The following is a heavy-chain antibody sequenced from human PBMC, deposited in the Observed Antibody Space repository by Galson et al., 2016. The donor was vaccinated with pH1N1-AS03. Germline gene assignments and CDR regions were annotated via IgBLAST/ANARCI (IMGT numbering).Heavy chain of an antibody. J-gene: IGHJ4*02. CDR3: ARALDYKYRGDLGY. D-gene: IGHD5-12*01. Sequence: SLRLSCAASGFTFNNYWMNWVRQAPGKGLEWVAHINQDGSEKNYVDSVKGRFTISRDNAKNSLYLQMNSLRVEDTAVYYCARALDYKYRGDLGYWGQGTLVTVSS. CDR1: GFTFNNYW. CDR2: INQDGSEK. V-gene: IGHV3-7*03.